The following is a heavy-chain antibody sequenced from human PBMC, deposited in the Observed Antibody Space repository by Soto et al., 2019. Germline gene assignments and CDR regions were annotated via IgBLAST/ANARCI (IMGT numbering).Heavy chain of an antibody. Sequence: QVVQSGEAVKEPGASMKVSCETSGYTFTRHGFSWVRQAPGQGLEWMGWISVVNGNTKFAQKFHDRVTLTTDASTATAHMELRNVRSDDTATYYCVRDTGPYNYHYDAFDLWGQGTVVSVSA. V-gene: IGHV1-18*04. CDR3: VRDTGPYNYHYDAFDL. CDR2: ISVVNGNT. J-gene: IGHJ3*01. D-gene: IGHD5-18*01. CDR1: GYTFTRHG.